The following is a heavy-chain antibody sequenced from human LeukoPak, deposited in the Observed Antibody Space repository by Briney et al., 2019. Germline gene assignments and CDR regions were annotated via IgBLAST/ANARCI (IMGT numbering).Heavy chain of an antibody. V-gene: IGHV1-46*01. Sequence: ASVKVSCKASGYTFTSNYIHWVRQAPGQGLEWMGMIYPRDGSTSYAQKFQGRVTVTRDTSTSTVHMELSGLRSEDTAVYYCARDQEGFDYWGQGTLSLSPQ. J-gene: IGHJ4*02. CDR1: GYTFTSNY. CDR2: IYPRDGST. CDR3: ARDQEGFDY.